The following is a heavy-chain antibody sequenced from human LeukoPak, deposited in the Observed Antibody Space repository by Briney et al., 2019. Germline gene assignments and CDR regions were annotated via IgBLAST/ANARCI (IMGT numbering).Heavy chain of an antibody. D-gene: IGHD2-2*01. CDR2: INPSGGST. J-gene: IGHJ6*03. CDR3: ARDRREVVPAAMDYYYYYYMDV. V-gene: IGHV1-46*01. Sequence: ASVKVSCKASGYTFTSYYMHWVRQAPGQGLEWMGIINPSGGSTNYAQRFQGRVSMTRDRSTSTVYMELSSLRSEDTAVYYCARDRREVVPAAMDYYYYYYMDVWGKGTTVTVSS. CDR1: GYTFTSYY.